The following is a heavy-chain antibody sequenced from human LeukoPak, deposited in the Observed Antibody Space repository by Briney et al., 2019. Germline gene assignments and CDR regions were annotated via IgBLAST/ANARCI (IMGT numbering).Heavy chain of an antibody. V-gene: IGHV3-73*01. Sequence: GRSLRLSCAASGFTFSGSAMHWVRQASGKGLEWVGRIRSKANSYATAYAASVKGRFTISRDDSKNTAYLQMNSLKTEDTAVYYCTKAGTTRGFDYWGQGTLVTVSS. CDR2: IRSKANSYAT. D-gene: IGHD1-1*01. CDR3: TKAGTTRGFDY. J-gene: IGHJ4*02. CDR1: GFTFSGSA.